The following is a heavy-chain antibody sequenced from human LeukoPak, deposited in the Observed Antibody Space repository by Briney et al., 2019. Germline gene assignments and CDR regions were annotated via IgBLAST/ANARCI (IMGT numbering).Heavy chain of an antibody. Sequence: ASVKVSCKASGYTFTSYAMNWVRQAPGQGLEWMGWINTNTGNPTYAQGFTGRFVFSLDTSVSTAYLQISSLKAEDTAVYYRCLYYYDSSGYYGALDYWGQGTLVTVSS. CDR2: INTNTGNP. D-gene: IGHD3-22*01. V-gene: IGHV7-4-1*02. CDR3: CLYYYDSSGYYGALDY. J-gene: IGHJ4*02. CDR1: GYTFTSYA.